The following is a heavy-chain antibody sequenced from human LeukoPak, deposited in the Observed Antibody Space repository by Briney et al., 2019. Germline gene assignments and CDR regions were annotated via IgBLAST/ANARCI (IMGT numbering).Heavy chain of an antibody. J-gene: IGHJ4*02. V-gene: IGHV1-69*04. D-gene: IGHD5-12*01. Sequence: SVQVSCKASGGTFSSYAISWVRQAPGQGLEWMGRIIPILGIANYAQKFQGRGTITADKSTSTAYMELSSLRSEDTAVYYCARDSGYDYYFDYWGQGTLVTVSS. CDR2: IIPILGIA. CDR3: ARDSGYDYYFDY. CDR1: GGTFSSYA.